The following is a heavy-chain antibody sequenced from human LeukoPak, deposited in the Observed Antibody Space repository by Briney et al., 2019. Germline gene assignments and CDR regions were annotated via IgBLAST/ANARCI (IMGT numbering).Heavy chain of an antibody. D-gene: IGHD4-17*01. CDR1: GFTFDDYA. CDR2: ISWNSGSI. CDR3: AKDIGYGDYHYFDY. J-gene: IGHJ4*02. V-gene: IGHV3-9*01. Sequence: GGSLRLSCAASGFTFDDYAMHGVRQAPAKGLEGVSGISWNSGSIGYADSVKGRFTISRDNAKNSLYLQMNSLRAEDTALYYCAKDIGYGDYHYFDYWGQGTLVTVSS.